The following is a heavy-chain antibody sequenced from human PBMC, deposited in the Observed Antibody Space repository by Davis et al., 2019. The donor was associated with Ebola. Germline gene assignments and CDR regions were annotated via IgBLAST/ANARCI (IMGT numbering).Heavy chain of an antibody. J-gene: IGHJ4*02. CDR3: ARVRAYYGDYDYFDY. V-gene: IGHV1-69*06. CDR2: IIPIFGTA. CDR1: GGTFSSYA. D-gene: IGHD4-17*01. Sequence: SVKVSCKASGGTFSSYAISWVRQAPGQGLEWMGGIIPIFGTANYAQKFQGRVTITADKSTSTAYMELSSLRSEDTAVYYGARVRAYYGDYDYFDYWDQGTLVTVSS.